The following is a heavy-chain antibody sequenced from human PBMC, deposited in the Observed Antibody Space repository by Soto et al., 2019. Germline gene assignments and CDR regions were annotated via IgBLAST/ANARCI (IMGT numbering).Heavy chain of an antibody. J-gene: IGHJ5*02. V-gene: IGHV4-59*01. Sequence: TLSLTCTVSGGSISSYYWSWIRQPPGKGLEWIGYIYYSGGTNYNPSLKSRVTISVDTSKNQFSLKLSSVTAADTAVYYCARDGGYYYDSSGYYDNWFDPWGQGTLVTVSS. CDR3: ARDGGYYYDSSGYYDNWFDP. D-gene: IGHD3-22*01. CDR1: GGSISSYY. CDR2: IYYSGGT.